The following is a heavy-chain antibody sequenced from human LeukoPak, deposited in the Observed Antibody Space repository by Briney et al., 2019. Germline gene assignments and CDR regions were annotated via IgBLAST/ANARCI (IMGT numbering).Heavy chain of an antibody. CDR1: GGSISSYY. CDR3: ARYNWNEALDY. D-gene: IGHD1-1*01. V-gene: IGHV4-59*01. CDR2: IYYSGST. J-gene: IGHJ4*02. Sequence: PSETLSLTCTVSGGSISSYYWSWIRQPPGKGLEWIGYIYYSGSTNYNPSLKSRVTISVDTSENQFSLKLSSVTAADTAVYYCARYNWNEALDYWGQGTLVTVSS.